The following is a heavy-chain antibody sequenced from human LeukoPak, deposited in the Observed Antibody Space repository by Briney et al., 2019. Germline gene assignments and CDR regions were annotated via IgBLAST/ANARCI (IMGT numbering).Heavy chain of an antibody. Sequence: SETLSLTCAVYGGSFSGYYCSWIRQPPGKGLEWIGEINHSGSTNYNPSLKSRVTISVDTSKNQFSLKLSSVTAADTAVYYCARGRKQLVFVRPRRTNWFDPWGQGTLVTVSS. CDR1: GGSFSGYY. V-gene: IGHV4-34*01. J-gene: IGHJ5*02. D-gene: IGHD6-6*01. CDR3: ARGRKQLVFVRPRRTNWFDP. CDR2: INHSGST.